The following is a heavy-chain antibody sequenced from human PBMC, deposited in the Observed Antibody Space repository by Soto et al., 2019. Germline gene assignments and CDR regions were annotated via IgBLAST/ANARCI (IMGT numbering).Heavy chain of an antibody. CDR1: GGSISSYY. V-gene: IGHV4-59*01. D-gene: IGHD3-9*01. CDR3: ARDPVLRYFDWSPLYGMDV. Sequence: SETLSLTCTVSGGSISSYYWSWIRQPAGKGLEWIGYIYYSGSTNYNPSLKSRVTISVDTSKNQFSLKLSSVTAADTAVYYCARDPVLRYFDWSPLYGMDVWGQGTTVTVSS. J-gene: IGHJ6*02. CDR2: IYYSGST.